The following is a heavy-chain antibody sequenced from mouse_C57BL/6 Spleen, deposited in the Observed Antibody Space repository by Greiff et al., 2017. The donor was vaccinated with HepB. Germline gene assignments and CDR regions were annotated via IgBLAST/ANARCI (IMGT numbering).Heavy chain of an antibody. CDR2: IYPGDGDT. D-gene: IGHD1-1*01. Sequence: VMLVESGPELVKPGASVKISCKASGYAFSSSWMNWVKQRPGKGLEWIGRIYPGDGDTNYNGKFKGKATLTADKSSSTAYMQLSSLTSEDSAVYFCARCDYYGSSYRYFDVWGTGTTVTVSS. CDR1: GYAFSSSW. V-gene: IGHV1-82*01. CDR3: ARCDYYGSSYRYFDV. J-gene: IGHJ1*03.